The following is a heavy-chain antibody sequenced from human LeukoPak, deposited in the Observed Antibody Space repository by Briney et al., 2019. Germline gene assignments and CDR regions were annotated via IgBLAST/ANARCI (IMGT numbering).Heavy chain of an antibody. CDR3: GGDGYNYYQENPLDY. V-gene: IGHV3-66*01. J-gene: IGHJ4*02. CDR1: GFTVSSNY. CDR2: IYSGGST. D-gene: IGHD5-24*01. Sequence: GGSLRLSCAASGFTVSSNYMSWVRQAPGKGLEWVSVIYSGGSTYYADSVKGRFTISRDNSKNTLYLQMNSLRAEDTAVYYCGGDGYNYYQENPLDYWGQGTLVTVSS.